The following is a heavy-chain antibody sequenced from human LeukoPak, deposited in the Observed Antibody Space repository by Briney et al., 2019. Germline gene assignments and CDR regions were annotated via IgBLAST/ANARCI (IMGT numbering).Heavy chain of an antibody. CDR1: GXTFTSYG. Sequence: VTVSXXXSGXTFTSYGISWVRQAPGQGLEWMGWISAYNGNTNYAQKFQGRVTMTTDTSTGTAYMELRSLRSDDTAVYYCARNSGYSYGHISGWGQGTLVTVSS. V-gene: IGHV1-18*01. J-gene: IGHJ4*02. CDR3: ARNSGYSYGHISG. CDR2: ISAYNGNT. D-gene: IGHD5-18*01.